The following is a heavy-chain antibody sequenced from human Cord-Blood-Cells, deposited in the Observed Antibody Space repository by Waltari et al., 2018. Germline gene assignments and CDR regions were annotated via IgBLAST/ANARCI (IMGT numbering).Heavy chain of an antibody. D-gene: IGHD6-6*01. CDR1: GFTFSSYW. J-gene: IGHJ4*02. Sequence: EVQLVESGGGLVQPGGSLRLSCAAPGFTFSSYWMSWVRQAPGEGREWGANIKQDGSGKYYVDSVKGRFTISRDNAKNSLYLQMNSLRAEDTAVYYCARDRRSSSGFDYWGQGTLVTVSS. CDR3: ARDRRSSSGFDY. V-gene: IGHV3-7*01. CDR2: IKQDGSGK.